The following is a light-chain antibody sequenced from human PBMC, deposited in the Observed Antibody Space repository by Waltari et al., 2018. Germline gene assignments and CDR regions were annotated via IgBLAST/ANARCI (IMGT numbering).Light chain of an antibody. Sequence: DIKMTQSPSSLSASVGDRVTITCQATEDITNYLNWYQQKPGKAPKLLIYEASNLETGVPTWFRGSGSGTDFTFAISSLQPEDVATYYCQQYHDLPTVGQGTRLEIK. CDR1: EDITNY. CDR2: EAS. J-gene: IGKJ5*01. V-gene: IGKV1-33*01. CDR3: QQYHDLPT.